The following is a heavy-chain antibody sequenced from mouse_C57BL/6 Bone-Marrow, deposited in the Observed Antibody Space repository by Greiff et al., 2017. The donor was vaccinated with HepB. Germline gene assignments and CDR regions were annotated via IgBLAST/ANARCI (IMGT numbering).Heavy chain of an antibody. CDR2: IDPSDSYT. Sequence: QVQLQQPGAELVMPGASVKLSCKASGYTFTSYWMHWVKQRPGQGLEWIGEIDPSDSYTNYNQKFKGKSTLTVDKSSSTAYMQLSSLTSEGSAVYYCARNEYGGYYQAWFAYWGQGTLVTVSA. V-gene: IGHV1-69*01. CDR3: ARNEYGGYYQAWFAY. J-gene: IGHJ3*01. D-gene: IGHD2-3*01. CDR1: GYTFTSYW.